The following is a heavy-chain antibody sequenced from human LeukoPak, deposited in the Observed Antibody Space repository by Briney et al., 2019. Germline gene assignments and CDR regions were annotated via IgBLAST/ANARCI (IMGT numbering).Heavy chain of an antibody. CDR2: INPNSGGT. V-gene: IGHV1-2*02. CDR1: GYTFTSYY. Sequence: ASVKVSCKASGYTFTSYYMHWVRQAPGQGLEWMGWINPNSGGTNYAQKFQGRVTMTRDTSISTAYMELSRLRSDDTAVYYCARVVDIVATTLFDYWGQGTLVTVSS. CDR3: ARVVDIVATTLFDY. J-gene: IGHJ4*02. D-gene: IGHD5-12*01.